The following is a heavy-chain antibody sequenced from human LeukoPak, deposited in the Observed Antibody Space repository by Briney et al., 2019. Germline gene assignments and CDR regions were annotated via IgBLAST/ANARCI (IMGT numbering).Heavy chain of an antibody. CDR2: INPSGGST. V-gene: IGHV1-46*03. Sequence: ASVKVSCKASGYTFTSYYMHWVRQAPGQGLAWMGIINPSGGSTSYAQKFQGRVTMTRDTSTSTVYMELSSLRSEDTAVYYCARDALWITVVRGKGYMDVWGKGTTVTVSS. CDR1: GYTFTSYY. J-gene: IGHJ6*03. D-gene: IGHD3-10*01. CDR3: ARDALWITVVRGKGYMDV.